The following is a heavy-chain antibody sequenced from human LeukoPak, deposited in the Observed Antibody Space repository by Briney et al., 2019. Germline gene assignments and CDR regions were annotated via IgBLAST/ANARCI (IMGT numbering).Heavy chain of an antibody. CDR3: AGRTVLIGVAGSDAFDI. J-gene: IGHJ3*02. D-gene: IGHD3-3*01. CDR1: GYTFTGYY. Sequence: ASVKVSCKASGYTFTGYYMHWVRQAPGQGLEWMGWMNPNSGNTGYAQKFQGRVTITRNTSISTAYMELSSLRSEDTAVYYCAGRTVLIGVAGSDAFDIWGQGTMVTVSS. CDR2: MNPNSGNT. V-gene: IGHV1-8*03.